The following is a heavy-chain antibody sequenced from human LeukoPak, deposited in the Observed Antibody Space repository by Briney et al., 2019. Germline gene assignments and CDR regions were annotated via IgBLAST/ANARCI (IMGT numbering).Heavy chain of an antibody. Sequence: GGSLRLSCAASGFTFSSYAMSWVRQAPGKGLEWVSAISGSGGSTYYADSVKGRFTISRDNSKNTPYLQMNSLRAEDTAVYYCAKGTASYGDRVPTDYWGQGTLVTVSS. D-gene: IGHD4-17*01. CDR3: AKGTASYGDRVPTDY. CDR2: ISGSGGST. CDR1: GFTFSSYA. J-gene: IGHJ4*02. V-gene: IGHV3-23*01.